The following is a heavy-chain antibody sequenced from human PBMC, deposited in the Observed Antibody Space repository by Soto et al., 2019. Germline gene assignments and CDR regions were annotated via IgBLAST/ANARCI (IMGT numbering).Heavy chain of an antibody. V-gene: IGHV3-11*01. D-gene: IGHD4-17*01. CDR3: ARDSYGPHI. CDR2: MSGSGSNI. J-gene: IGHJ3*02. Sequence: QVQLVESGGGLVKPGGSLRLSCAASGFTFSDSYMSWIRQAPGQGLEWVSYMSGSGSNINYADSVKGRFTISRDNAKNSLYLQMNGLRAEDMAVYYCARDSYGPHIWGQGTMVTVSS. CDR1: GFTFSDSY.